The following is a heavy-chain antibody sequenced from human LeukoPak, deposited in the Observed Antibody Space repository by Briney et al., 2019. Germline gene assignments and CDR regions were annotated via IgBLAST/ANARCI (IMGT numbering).Heavy chain of an antibody. CDR1: GFALSSHW. J-gene: IGHJ6*02. Sequence: GGSLRLSCAASGFALSSHWMTWVRQVPGRGPEWVANVNRDGSETYYLDSVKGRFTNSKDNAKNSLYLQMNSLRAEDTALYHCARNNGMDVWGQGTTVIVSS. CDR3: ARNNGMDV. V-gene: IGHV3-7*03. CDR2: VNRDGSET.